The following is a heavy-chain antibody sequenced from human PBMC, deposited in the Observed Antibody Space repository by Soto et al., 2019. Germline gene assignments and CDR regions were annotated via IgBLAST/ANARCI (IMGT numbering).Heavy chain of an antibody. Sequence: GGSLRLSCAASGFTFSGYAMSWVRQAPGKGLEWVSTISASGGSTYYAGSVKGRFTISRDNSKNTLYLQMNSLRAEDTAVYYCAKTPYYYVSSVYYPDDYWGHCALVPLSS. CDR1: GFTFSGYA. D-gene: IGHD3-22*01. J-gene: IGHJ4*01. V-gene: IGHV3-23*01. CDR2: ISASGGST. CDR3: AKTPYYYVSSVYYPDDY.